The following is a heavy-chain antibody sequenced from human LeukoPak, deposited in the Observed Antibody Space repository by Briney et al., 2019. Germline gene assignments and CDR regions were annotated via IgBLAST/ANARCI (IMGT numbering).Heavy chain of an antibody. Sequence: ASVKVSCKASGYTFTGYYMHWVRQAPGQGLEWMGWINPNSGGTNYAQKFQGRVTMTRDTSISTAYMELSRLRSDDTAVYYCGRDPRLGDRPLDYWGQGTLVTVSS. CDR3: GRDPRLGDRPLDY. J-gene: IGHJ4*02. D-gene: IGHD1-14*01. V-gene: IGHV1-2*02. CDR1: GYTFTGYY. CDR2: INPNSGGT.